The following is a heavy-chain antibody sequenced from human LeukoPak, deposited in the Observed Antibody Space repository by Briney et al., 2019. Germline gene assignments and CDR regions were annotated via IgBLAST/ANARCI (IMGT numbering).Heavy chain of an antibody. V-gene: IGHV3-30*18. CDR1: GFTFSSYG. Sequence: GRSLRLSCAASGFTFSSYGMHWVRQAPGKGLEWVAVISYDGSNKYYADSVKGRFTISRDNSKNTLYLQMNSLRAEDTVVYYCAKDLDEIGGLDVWGQGTTVTVSS. CDR3: AKDLDEIGGLDV. CDR2: ISYDGSNK. J-gene: IGHJ6*02. D-gene: IGHD3-16*01.